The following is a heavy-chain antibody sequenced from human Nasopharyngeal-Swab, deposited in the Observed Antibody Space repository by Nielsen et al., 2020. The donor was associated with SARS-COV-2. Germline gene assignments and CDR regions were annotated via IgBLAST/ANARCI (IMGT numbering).Heavy chain of an antibody. Sequence: SETLSLTCAVYGGSFSGYYWSWIRQPPGKGLEWIGEINHSGSTNYNPSLKSRVTISVDTSKNQFSLKLNSVTAADTAVYYCARTEAYDNYEDYWGQGTLVTVSS. J-gene: IGHJ4*02. D-gene: IGHD3-9*01. CDR3: ARTEAYDNYEDY. CDR2: INHSGST. V-gene: IGHV4-34*01. CDR1: GGSFSGYY.